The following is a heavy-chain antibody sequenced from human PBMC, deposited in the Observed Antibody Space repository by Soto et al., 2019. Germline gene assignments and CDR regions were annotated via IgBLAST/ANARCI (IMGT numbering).Heavy chain of an antibody. D-gene: IGHD2-2*01. J-gene: IGHJ6*02. CDR2: IIPILGIA. CDR1: GGRFSSYT. Sequence: GASVKGYCPASGGRFSSYTISWVRQAPGQGLEWMGRIIPILGIANYAQKFQGRVTITADKSTSTAYMELSSLRSEDTAVYYCASYIVVVTADTAYYYYYAMDVGGQGTTVTVS. V-gene: IGHV1-69*02. CDR3: ASYIVVVTADTAYYYYYAMDV.